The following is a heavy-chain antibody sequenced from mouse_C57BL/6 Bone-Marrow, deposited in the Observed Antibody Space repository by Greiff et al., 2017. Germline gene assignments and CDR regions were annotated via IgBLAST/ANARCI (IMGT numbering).Heavy chain of an antibody. CDR2: ISSGGDYI. CDR3: TSFPRLLKGAMDY. J-gene: IGHJ4*01. V-gene: IGHV5-9-1*02. Sequence: EVMLVESGEGLVKPGGSLKLSCAASGFTFSSYAMSWVRQTPEKRLEWVAYISSGGDYIYYADTVKGRFTISRDNARNTLYLQMSSLKSEDTAMYYCTSFPRLLKGAMDYWGQGTSVTVSS. D-gene: IGHD2-1*01. CDR1: GFTFSSYA.